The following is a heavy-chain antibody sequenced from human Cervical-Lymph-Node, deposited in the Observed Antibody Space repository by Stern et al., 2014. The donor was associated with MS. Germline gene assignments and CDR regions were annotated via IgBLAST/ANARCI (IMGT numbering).Heavy chain of an antibody. J-gene: IGHJ4*02. CDR1: GYSFTSYW. CDR2: IYAGDSDT. V-gene: IGHV5-51*01. D-gene: IGHD2-2*01. Sequence: EVQLEESGAEVKKPGESLKISCKGSGYSFTSYWIGWVRQMPGKGLEWMGIIYAGDSDTRYSPSFQGQVTISADKSISTAYLQWSSLKASDTAMYYCARRYCTSTTCYPFDYWGQGTLVAVSS. CDR3: ARRYCTSTTCYPFDY.